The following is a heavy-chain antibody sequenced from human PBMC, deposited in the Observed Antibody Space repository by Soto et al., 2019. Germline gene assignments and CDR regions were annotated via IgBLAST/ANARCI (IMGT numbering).Heavy chain of an antibody. D-gene: IGHD2-2*01. CDR2: ISSSSSYI. CDR1: GFTFSSYS. CDR3: ARDLFYCSSTSCYGMDV. J-gene: IGHJ6*04. V-gene: IGHV3-21*01. Sequence: PGGSLRLSCAASGFTFSSYSMNWVRQAPGKGLEWVSSISSSSSYIYYADSVKGRFTISRDNAKNSLYLQMNSLRAEDTAVYYCARDLFYCSSTSCYGMDVWGKGTTVTVSS.